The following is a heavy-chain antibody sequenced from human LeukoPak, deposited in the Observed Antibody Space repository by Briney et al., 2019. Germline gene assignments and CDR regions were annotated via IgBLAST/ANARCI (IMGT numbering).Heavy chain of an antibody. CDR3: ARRWVYCSSTSCSYFDY. CDR2: IYYSGST. V-gene: IGHV4-39*01. D-gene: IGHD2-2*01. Sequence: SETLSLTCTASGGSISSSSYYWGWIRQPPGKGLEWIGSIYYSGSTYYNPSLKSRVTISVDTSKNQFSLKLSSVTAADTAVYYCARRWVYCSSTSCSYFDYWGQGTLVTVSS. CDR1: GGSISSSSYY. J-gene: IGHJ4*02.